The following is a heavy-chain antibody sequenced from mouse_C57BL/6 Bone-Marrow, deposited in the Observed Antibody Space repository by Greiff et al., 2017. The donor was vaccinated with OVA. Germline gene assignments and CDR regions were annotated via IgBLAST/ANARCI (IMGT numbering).Heavy chain of an antibody. CDR1: GFTFSSYA. CDR2: ISDGGSYT. J-gene: IGHJ2*01. V-gene: IGHV5-4*01. CDR3: ARDPFDGYYLDY. Sequence: EVNLVESGGGLVKPGGSLKLSCAASGFTFSSYAMSWVRQTPEKRLEWVATISDGGSYTYYPDNVKGRFTISRDNAKNNLYQQMRHLKSEDTAMYYCARDPFDGYYLDYWGQGTTLTVSS. D-gene: IGHD2-3*01.